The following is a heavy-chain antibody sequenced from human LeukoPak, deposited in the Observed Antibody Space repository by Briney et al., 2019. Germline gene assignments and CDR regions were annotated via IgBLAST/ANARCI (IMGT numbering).Heavy chain of an antibody. CDR3: ARAPSGGNFDY. D-gene: IGHD3-16*01. V-gene: IGHV3-30*04. Sequence: TGGSLRLSCAASGFTFSTYAMHWVRQTPGKGLEWVAFISYDGSSKYFADSVKGRFTISRDNSKSTLFLQMNSLRAEDTAVYYCARAPSGGNFDYWGQGTLVTVSS. CDR1: GFTFSTYA. CDR2: ISYDGSSK. J-gene: IGHJ4*02.